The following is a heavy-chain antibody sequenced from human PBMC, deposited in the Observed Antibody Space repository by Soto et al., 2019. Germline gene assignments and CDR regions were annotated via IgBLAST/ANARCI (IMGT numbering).Heavy chain of an antibody. CDR3: AKDWPGRYCSSTSCSYFDY. CDR2: ISGSGGST. Sequence: PGGSLRLSCAASGFTFSSYAMSWVRQAPGKGLEWVSAISGSGGSTYYADSVKGRFTISRDNSKNTLYLQMNSLRAEDTAVYYCAKDWPGRYCSSTSCSYFDYWGQGTLVTVSS. D-gene: IGHD2-2*01. V-gene: IGHV3-23*01. CDR1: GFTFSSYA. J-gene: IGHJ4*02.